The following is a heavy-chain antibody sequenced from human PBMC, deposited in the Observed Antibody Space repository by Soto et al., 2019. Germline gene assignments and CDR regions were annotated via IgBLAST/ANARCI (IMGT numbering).Heavy chain of an antibody. D-gene: IGHD3-3*01. Sequence: PGGSLRLSCAASGFTFSSYAMSWVRQAPGKGLEWVSAISGSGGRAYDADSVKGRFTISRDNSKNTPYLQMNSLRAEDTAIYYCAKGIGVFGVVYYFDSWGQGTLVTVS. J-gene: IGHJ4*02. CDR3: AKGIGVFGVVYYFDS. CDR1: GFTFSSYA. V-gene: IGHV3-23*01. CDR2: ISGSGGRA.